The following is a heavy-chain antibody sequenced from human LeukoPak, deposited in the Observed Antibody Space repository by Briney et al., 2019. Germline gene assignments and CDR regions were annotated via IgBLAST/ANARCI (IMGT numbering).Heavy chain of an antibody. CDR1: GYTFTSYY. D-gene: IGHD1-26*01. CDR3: ARGGSGSYYSDYYYYYMDV. CDR2: INPSGGST. V-gene: IGHV1-46*01. Sequence: ASVRVSCKASGYTFTSYYMHWVRQAPGQGLEWMGIINPSGGSTSFAQKFQGRVTMTRDTSTSTVYMELSSLRSEDTAVYYCARGGSGSYYSDYYYYYMDVWGKGTTVTVSS. J-gene: IGHJ6*03.